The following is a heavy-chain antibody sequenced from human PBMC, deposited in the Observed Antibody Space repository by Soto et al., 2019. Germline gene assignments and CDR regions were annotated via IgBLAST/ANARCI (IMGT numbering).Heavy chain of an antibody. CDR2: IYYSGSS. Sequence: TLSLTCSVSGXSLSSAGYYWSWIRQHPGKGLECMGYIYYSGSSYYNPSLQSRITISLDTSRSEFSLKLTSVTAAHTAVYYRARLGRFCRSNGCFGNYFDYWGQGALVTVSS. CDR3: ARLGRFCRSNGCFGNYFDY. D-gene: IGHD2-2*01. J-gene: IGHJ4*02. V-gene: IGHV4-31*03. CDR1: GXSLSSAGYY.